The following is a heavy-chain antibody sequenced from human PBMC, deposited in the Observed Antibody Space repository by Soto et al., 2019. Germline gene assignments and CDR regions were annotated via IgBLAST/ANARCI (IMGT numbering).Heavy chain of an antibody. CDR2: IYYSGST. V-gene: IGHV4-31*03. J-gene: IGHJ5*02. Sequence: PSETLSLTCTVSGGSISSGGYYWSWIRQHPGKGLEWIGYIYYSGSTYYNPSLKSRVTISVDTSKNQFSLKLSSVTAADTAVYYCARDSHLRDILTGYYSSFWFDPWGQGTLVTVSS. CDR1: GGSISSGGYY. D-gene: IGHD3-9*01. CDR3: ARDSHLRDILTGYYSSFWFDP.